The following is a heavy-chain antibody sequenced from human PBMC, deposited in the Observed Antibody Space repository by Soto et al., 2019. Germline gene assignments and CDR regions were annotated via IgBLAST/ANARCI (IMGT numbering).Heavy chain of an antibody. Sequence: WASVKVSCKASGFTFTSSAVQWVRQARGQRLEWIGWIVVGSGNTNYAQKFQERVTITRDMSTSTAYMELSSLRSEDTAVYYCAAGRTYSHSVYWGQGTLVTVSS. CDR3: AAGRTYSHSVY. J-gene: IGHJ4*02. D-gene: IGHD4-4*01. CDR2: IVVGSGNT. V-gene: IGHV1-58*01. CDR1: GFTFTSSA.